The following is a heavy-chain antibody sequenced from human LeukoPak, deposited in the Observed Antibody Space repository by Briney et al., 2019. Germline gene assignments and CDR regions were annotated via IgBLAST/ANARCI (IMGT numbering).Heavy chain of an antibody. CDR1: GFSFSRYW. CDR3: ANGTSVTFEI. J-gene: IGHJ3*02. CDR2: ITNDGSST. V-gene: IGHV3-74*01. Sequence: PGGSLRLSCAGSGFSFSRYWMHWVRQSPGKGLVWLSRITNDGSSTSYADSVKGRFTISRENAKNTLYLQMNSLRVEDTAVYYCANGTSVTFEIWGQGTLVTVSS. D-gene: IGHD1-26*01.